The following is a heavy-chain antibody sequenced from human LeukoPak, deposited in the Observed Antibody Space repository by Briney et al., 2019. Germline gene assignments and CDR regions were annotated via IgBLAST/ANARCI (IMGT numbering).Heavy chain of an antibody. CDR1: GGSFSGYY. CDR3: ARAVGSGSFQTYYYYMDV. J-gene: IGHJ6*03. V-gene: IGHV4-34*01. D-gene: IGHD3-10*01. CDR2: INHSGST. Sequence: SETLSLTCAVYGGSFSGYYWSWIRQPPGKGLEWIGQINHSGSTNYNPSLKSRVTMSVDTSKNQFSLKLSSVTAADTAVYYCARAVGSGSFQTYYYYMDVWGKGTTVTISS.